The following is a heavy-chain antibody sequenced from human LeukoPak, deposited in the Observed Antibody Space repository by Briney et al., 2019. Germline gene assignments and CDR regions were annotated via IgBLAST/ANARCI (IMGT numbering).Heavy chain of an antibody. V-gene: IGHV4-30-4*01. Sequence: SETLSLTCTVSGGSISSGDYYWSWIRQPPGKGLEWIGYIYYSGSTYYNPSLKSRVTISVDTSKNQFSLKLSSVTAADTAVYYCTRGGGESDYFDYGGQGTLVTVPS. CDR3: TRGGGESDYFDY. CDR2: IYYSGST. CDR1: GGSISSGDYY. D-gene: IGHD2-21*01. J-gene: IGHJ4*02.